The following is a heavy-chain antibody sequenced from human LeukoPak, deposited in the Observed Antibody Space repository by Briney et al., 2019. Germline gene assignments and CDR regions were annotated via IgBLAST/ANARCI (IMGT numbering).Heavy chain of an antibody. CDR3: ATRDHYYGSGSYNY. Sequence: GGSLRLSCAASGFTFSSYEMNWVRQAPGKGLEWVSYISSSGSTIYYADSVKGRFTISRDNAKNSLYLQMNSLRAEDTAVYYYATRDHYYGSGSYNYWGQGTLVTVSS. CDR2: ISSSGSTI. J-gene: IGHJ4*02. CDR1: GFTFSSYE. V-gene: IGHV3-48*03. D-gene: IGHD3-10*01.